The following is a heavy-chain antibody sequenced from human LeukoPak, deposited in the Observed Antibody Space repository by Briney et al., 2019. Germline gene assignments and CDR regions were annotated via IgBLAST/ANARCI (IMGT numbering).Heavy chain of an antibody. CDR2: IKPDGSEK. CDR1: GFIFGSYW. J-gene: IGHJ4*02. V-gene: IGHV3-7*04. Sequence: PGGSLRLSCTGSGFIFGSYWMSWVRQAPGKRLEWVANIKPDGSEKFYVDSVKGRFTISRDNAKNSMYLEMNSLTDEDTAVYYCARDGDYAVAYWGQGTLVTVSS. CDR3: ARDGDYAVAY. D-gene: IGHD4-17*01.